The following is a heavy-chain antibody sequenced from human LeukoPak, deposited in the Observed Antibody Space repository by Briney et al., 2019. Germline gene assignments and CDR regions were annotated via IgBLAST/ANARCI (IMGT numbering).Heavy chain of an antibody. Sequence: ASVKVSCKASGYTFTGYYMHWVRQAPGQGLEWMGWINPNSGGTNYAQKFQGRVTITRDTSISTAYMELSRLRSDDTAVYYCARDPSQNDILTGYYDDYWGQGTLVTVSS. J-gene: IGHJ4*02. CDR3: ARDPSQNDILTGYYDDY. CDR1: GYTFTGYY. CDR2: INPNSGGT. V-gene: IGHV1-2*02. D-gene: IGHD3-9*01.